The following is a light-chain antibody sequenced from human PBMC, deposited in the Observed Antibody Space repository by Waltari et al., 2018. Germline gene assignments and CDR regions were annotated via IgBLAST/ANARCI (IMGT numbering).Light chain of an antibody. Sequence: EIVLTQSPGTLSLSPGERATLSCGASQGVGRSLAWYQQKPGRAPRLLLYDASSRATGIPDMFSGSGFGTDFSLTISRLEPEDFAVYYCQHYVRLPVTFGQGTKVEIK. CDR2: DAS. CDR3: QHYVRLPVT. CDR1: QGVGRS. V-gene: IGKV3-20*01. J-gene: IGKJ1*01.